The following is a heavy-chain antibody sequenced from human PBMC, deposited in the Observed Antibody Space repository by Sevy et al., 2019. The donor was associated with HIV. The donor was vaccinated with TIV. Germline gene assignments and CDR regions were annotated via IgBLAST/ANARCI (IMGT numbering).Heavy chain of an antibody. Sequence: GGSLRLSCAASGFIFGNYAMNWVRQAAGKGLEWISSISGAADRTHYADSVKGRFTISRDSSKNTLDLQMTSLRVEDTAVYYCVKASDPVDYYDSARPRGYWGQGTLVTVSS. CDR2: ISGAADRT. CDR1: GFIFGNYA. V-gene: IGHV3-23*01. D-gene: IGHD3-22*01. J-gene: IGHJ4*02. CDR3: VKASDPVDYYDSARPRGY.